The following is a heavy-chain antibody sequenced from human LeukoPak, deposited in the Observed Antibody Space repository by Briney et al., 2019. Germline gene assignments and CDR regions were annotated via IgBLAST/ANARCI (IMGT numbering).Heavy chain of an antibody. Sequence: PGGSLRLSCAASGSTFDDYGMSWVRQAPGKGLEWVSGINWNGGSTGYADSVKGRFTISRDNAKNSLYLQMNSLRAEDTALYYCARGHDFWSGYYAGFGDAYYYYYMDVWGKGTTVTVSS. CDR3: ARGHDFWSGYYAGFGDAYYYYYMDV. D-gene: IGHD3-3*01. CDR1: GSTFDDYG. J-gene: IGHJ6*03. CDR2: INWNGGST. V-gene: IGHV3-20*04.